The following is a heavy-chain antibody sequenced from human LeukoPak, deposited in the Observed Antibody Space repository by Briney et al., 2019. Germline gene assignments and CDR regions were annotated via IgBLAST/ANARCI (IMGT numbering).Heavy chain of an antibody. D-gene: IGHD2-2*01. V-gene: IGHV1-2*02. CDR3: ARDGLVVPAAMHY. J-gene: IGHJ4*02. CDR1: GYTFTGYY. Sequence: ASVKVSCKASGYTFTGYYMHWVRQAPGQGLEWMGWINPNSGGTNYAQKFQGRVTVTRDTSISTAYMELSRLRSDDTAVYYCARDGLVVPAAMHYWGQGTLVTVSS. CDR2: INPNSGGT.